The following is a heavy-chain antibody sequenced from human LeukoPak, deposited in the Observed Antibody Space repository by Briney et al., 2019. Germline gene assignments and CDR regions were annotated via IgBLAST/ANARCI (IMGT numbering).Heavy chain of an antibody. CDR2: IYSGGST. D-gene: IGHD6-19*01. CDR3: ARLAVAGTERQFDY. J-gene: IGHJ4*02. V-gene: IGHV3-66*01. Sequence: GGSLRLSCAASGFTVSSNYMSWVRQAPGKGLEWVSVIYSGGSTYYADSVKGRFTISRDNSKNTLYLQMNSLRAEDTAVYYCARLAVAGTERQFDYWGQGTLVTVSS. CDR1: GFTVSSNY.